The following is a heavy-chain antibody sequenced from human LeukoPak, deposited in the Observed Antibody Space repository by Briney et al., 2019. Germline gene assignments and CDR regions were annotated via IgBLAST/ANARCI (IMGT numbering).Heavy chain of an antibody. J-gene: IGHJ4*02. CDR1: GITFINAW. Sequence: PGGSLRLSCAASGITFINAWMNWVRQAPGKGLEWVGRIKSLSDGGTTEYAAPVEGRFTISRDDRKNTVYLQLNSLKMEDTAVYYCTTPLTTVTTTPFDSWGQGTLVTVSS. CDR3: TTPLTTVTTTPFDS. V-gene: IGHV3-15*01. CDR2: IKSLSDGGTT. D-gene: IGHD4-11*01.